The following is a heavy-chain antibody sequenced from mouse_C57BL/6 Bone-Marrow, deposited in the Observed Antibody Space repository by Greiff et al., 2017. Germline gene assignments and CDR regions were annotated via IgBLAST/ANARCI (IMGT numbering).Heavy chain of an antibody. CDR1: GYAFSSYW. V-gene: IGHV1-80*01. J-gene: IGHJ2*01. CDR2: IYPGAGGT. Sequence: QVQLKESGAELVKPGASVKISCKASGYAFSSYWMNWVKQRPGKGLEWIGQIYPGAGGTTYNGKFKGKATLTADKSSSTAYMQLSSLTSEDSAVYFCARSKYYGSSLDYWGQGTTLTVSS. CDR3: ARSKYYGSSLDY. D-gene: IGHD1-1*01.